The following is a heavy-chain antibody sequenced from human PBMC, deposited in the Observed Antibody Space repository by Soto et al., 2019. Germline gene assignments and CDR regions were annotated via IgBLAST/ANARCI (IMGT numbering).Heavy chain of an antibody. D-gene: IGHD1-26*01. Sequence: PGGSLRLSCAASGSTFSGHPMHWVRQAPGKGLEWVAVISYDGINKYSADSVKGRFVISRDNSKNTLYLQMNSLTSHDTALYYCARIPRYSFPTSDPLDNWGQGTLVTVS. CDR1: GSTFSGHP. V-gene: IGHV3-30*09. J-gene: IGHJ1*01. CDR3: ARIPRYSFPTSDPLDN. CDR2: ISYDGINK.